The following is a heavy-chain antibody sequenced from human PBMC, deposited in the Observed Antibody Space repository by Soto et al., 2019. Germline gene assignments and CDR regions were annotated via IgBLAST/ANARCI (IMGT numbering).Heavy chain of an antibody. D-gene: IGHD3-10*01. CDR2: IYYSGST. Sequence: SETLSLTCTVSGGSISSGDYYWTWIRQPPGKDLEWIGYIYYSGSTYYNPSLKSRVTISVDTSTNRFSLNLSSVTAADTAVYYCARAYYGSGYYYYYGMDVWGQGTTVTVSS. V-gene: IGHV4-30-4*01. J-gene: IGHJ6*02. CDR3: ARAYYGSGYYYYYGMDV. CDR1: GGSISSGDYY.